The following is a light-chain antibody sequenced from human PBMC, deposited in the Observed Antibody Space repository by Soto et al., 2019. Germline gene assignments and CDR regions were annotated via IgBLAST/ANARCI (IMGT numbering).Light chain of an antibody. V-gene: IGKV3-20*01. CDR2: GAS. J-gene: IGKJ1*01. CDR1: QSVSSSY. Sequence: EIVLTQSPGTLSLSPGERATLSCRASQSVSSSYLAWYQQKPGQAPRLLIYGASSRATDIPDRFRGSGSGTDFTLTISRLEPEDFAVYYCQQYGSSPLTFGQGTKVDIK. CDR3: QQYGSSPLT.